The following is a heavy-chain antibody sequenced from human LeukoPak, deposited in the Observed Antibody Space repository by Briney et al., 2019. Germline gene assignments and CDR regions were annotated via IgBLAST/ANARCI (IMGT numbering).Heavy chain of an antibody. CDR1: GGSISSSNW. CDR2: IYHSGST. J-gene: IGHJ5*02. Sequence: SETLSLTCAVSGGSISSSNWWSWVRQPPGKGLEWIGEIYHSGSTNYNPSLKSRVTISVDMSKNQFSLKLSSVTAADTAVYYCARGCRDGYTSNWFDPWGQGTLVTVSS. V-gene: IGHV4-4*02. D-gene: IGHD5-24*01. CDR3: ARGCRDGYTSNWFDP.